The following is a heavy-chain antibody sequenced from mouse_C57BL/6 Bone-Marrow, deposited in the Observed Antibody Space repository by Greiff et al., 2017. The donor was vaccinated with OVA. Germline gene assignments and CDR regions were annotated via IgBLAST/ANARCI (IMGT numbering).Heavy chain of an antibody. CDR2: ISNLAYSI. V-gene: IGHV5-15*04. CDR3: ARRSTGTRGYAMDY. CDR1: GFTFSDYG. J-gene: IGHJ4*01. D-gene: IGHD4-1*02. Sequence: EVQVVESGGGLVQPGGSLKLSCAASGFTFSDYGMAWVRQAPRKGPEWVAFISNLAYSIYYADTVTGRFTISRENAKNTLYLEMSSLRSEDTAMYYCARRSTGTRGYAMDYWGQGTSVTVSS.